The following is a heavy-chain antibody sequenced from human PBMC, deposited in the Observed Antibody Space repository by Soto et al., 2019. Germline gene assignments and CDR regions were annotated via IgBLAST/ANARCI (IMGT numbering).Heavy chain of an antibody. CDR2: ISSTTNYI. Sequence: VGSLRLSCAASGFTFTRYSMNWVRQAPGKGLEWASSISSTTNYIYYGDSMKGRFTISRDNAKNSLYLEMNSLRAEDTAVYYCARESEDLTSNFDYWGQGTRVTVAS. CDR1: GFTFTRYS. V-gene: IGHV3-21*06. CDR3: ARESEDLTSNFDY. J-gene: IGHJ4*02.